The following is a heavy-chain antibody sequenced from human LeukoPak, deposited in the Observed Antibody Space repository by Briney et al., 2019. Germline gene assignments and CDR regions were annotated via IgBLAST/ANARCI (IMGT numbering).Heavy chain of an antibody. Sequence: SLRLSCAASGFTFDDYAMHWVRQAPGKGLEWVSGISWNSGSIGYADSVKGRFTISRDNSKNTLYLQMNSLRAEDTAVYYCAKRGPGYDKSTYPPHYFDYWGQGTLVTVSS. J-gene: IGHJ4*02. CDR1: GFTFDDYA. CDR2: ISWNSGSI. CDR3: AKRGPGYDKSTYPPHYFDY. D-gene: IGHD3-22*01. V-gene: IGHV3-9*01.